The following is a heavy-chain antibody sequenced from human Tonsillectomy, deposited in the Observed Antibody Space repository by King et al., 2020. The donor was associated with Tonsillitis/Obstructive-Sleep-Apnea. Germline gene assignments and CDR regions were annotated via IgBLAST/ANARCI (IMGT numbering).Heavy chain of an antibody. J-gene: IGHJ4*02. CDR1: GGSFSGYY. CDR2: INHSGST. D-gene: IGHD3-16*01. V-gene: IGHV4-34*01. Sequence: VQLQQWGAGLLKPSETLSLTCAVYGGSFSGYYWSWIRQPPGKGLEWIGEINHSGSTNYNPSLKSRVTISVDTSKNQFSRKLSSVTAADTAVYYCASGPPYYDYVWGSYITRFDYWGQGTLVTVSS. CDR3: ASGPPYYDYVWGSYITRFDY.